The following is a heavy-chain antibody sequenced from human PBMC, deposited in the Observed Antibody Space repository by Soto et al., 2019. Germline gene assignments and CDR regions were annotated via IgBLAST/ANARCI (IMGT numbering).Heavy chain of an antibody. CDR1: GYSFTSYW. J-gene: IGHJ6*02. CDR2: IYPGDSDT. Sequence: GASLKISCKGSGYSFTSYWIGWVRQMPGKGLEWMGIIYPGDSDTRYSPSFQGQVTISADKSISTASLQWSSLKASDTAMYYCARPRSSSRNYYGMDVWGQGTTVTVSS. CDR3: ARPRSSSRNYYGMDV. D-gene: IGHD6-13*01. V-gene: IGHV5-51*01.